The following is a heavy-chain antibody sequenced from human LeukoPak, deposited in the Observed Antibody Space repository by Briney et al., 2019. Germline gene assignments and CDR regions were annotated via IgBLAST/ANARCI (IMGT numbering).Heavy chain of an antibody. CDR3: ASFGISWRTSY. CDR2: ISDDGSYT. Sequence: GRSLRLSCAASGFSFSSHWVHWVRQAPGKWLVWVSRISDDGSYTSNVDSVKGRFTISRDNVNNMLYLHMNSLRAEDTAVYYGASFGISWRTSYWGQGTLVTVSS. J-gene: IGHJ4*02. V-gene: IGHV3-74*01. D-gene: IGHD2-21*01. CDR1: GFSFSSHW.